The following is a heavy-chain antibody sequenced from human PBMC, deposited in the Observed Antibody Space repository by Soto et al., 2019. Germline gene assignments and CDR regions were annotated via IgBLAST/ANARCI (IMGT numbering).Heavy chain of an antibody. CDR1: GFTFSNYA. CDR2: ISYDGRNK. Sequence: GGSLRLSCAASGFTFSNYAMHWVRQAPGKGLEWVAVISYDGRNKYYADSVKGRFTISRDHSKNKMYLQVNSLRADDTAVYYCARNGSGNYSNFDYWGQGNLVTLSS. CDR3: ARNGSGNYSNFDY. D-gene: IGHD3-10*01. J-gene: IGHJ4*02. V-gene: IGHV3-30*04.